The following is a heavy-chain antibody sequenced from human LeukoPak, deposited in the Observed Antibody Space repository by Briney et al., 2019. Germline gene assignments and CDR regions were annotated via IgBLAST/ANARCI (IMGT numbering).Heavy chain of an antibody. CDR3: VRDPSEASHPYYFDY. D-gene: IGHD2-2*01. V-gene: IGHV3-21*01. CDR1: RFTFTTYS. Sequence: GGSLRLSCAASRFTFTTYSMNWVRQAPGKGLEWVSSISSSGTYLYYADSVKGRFTISRDNAKNSLSLQMNSLRVEDTAVYYCVRDPSEASHPYYFDYWGQGTLVTVSS. J-gene: IGHJ4*02. CDR2: ISSSGTYL.